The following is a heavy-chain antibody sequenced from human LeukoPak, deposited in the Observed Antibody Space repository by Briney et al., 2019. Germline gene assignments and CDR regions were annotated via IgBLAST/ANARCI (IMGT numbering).Heavy chain of an antibody. J-gene: IGHJ5*02. CDR3: AKDRGINYYDSSGYYR. CDR1: GFTLSSYA. D-gene: IGHD3-22*01. CDR2: ISGSGGST. V-gene: IGHV3-23*01. Sequence: GGSLRLSCAASGFTLSSYAMSWVRQAPGKGLEWVSAISGSGGSTYYADSVKGRFTISRDNSKNTLYLQMNSLRAEDTAVYYCAKDRGINYYDSSGYYRWGQGTLVTVSS.